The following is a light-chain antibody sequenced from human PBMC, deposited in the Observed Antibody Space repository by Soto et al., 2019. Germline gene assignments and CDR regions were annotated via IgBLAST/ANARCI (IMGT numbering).Light chain of an antibody. CDR2: AAS. J-gene: IGKJ4*01. CDR1: QGISNF. CDR3: KQHNYYQLT. V-gene: IGKV1-9*01. Sequence: DIQLTQSPSFLSASVGDRVTIACRASQGISNFLAWYQQKAGKAPKLLIYAASTLQSGVPSRFSGSGSGTEFTLNITSVQPEDFATYYCKQHNYYQLTFGRGTKVDIK.